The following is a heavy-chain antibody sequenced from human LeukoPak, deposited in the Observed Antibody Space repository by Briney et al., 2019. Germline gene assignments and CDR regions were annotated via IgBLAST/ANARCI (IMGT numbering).Heavy chain of an antibody. CDR2: ISSSSSYI. CDR1: GFTFSSYS. Sequence: KPGGSLRLSCAASGFTFSSYSMNWVRQAPGKGLHWVSSISSSSSYIYYADSVKGRFTISRDNAKNSLYLQMNSLRAEDTAVYYCAREKGYYSSTSCSNYWGQGTLVTVSS. CDR3: AREKGYYSSTSCSNY. D-gene: IGHD2-2*01. V-gene: IGHV3-21*01. J-gene: IGHJ4*02.